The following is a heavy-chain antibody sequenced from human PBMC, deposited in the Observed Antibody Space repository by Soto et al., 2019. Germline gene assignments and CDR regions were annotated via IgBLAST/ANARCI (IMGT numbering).Heavy chain of an antibody. Sequence: SETLSLTCTVSGGSISSGGYYWSWIRQHPGKGLEWIGYIYYSGSTYYNPSLKSRVTISVDTSKNQFSLKLSSVTAADTAVYYCAGYSGYDYRVDYWGQGTLVTVSS. CDR3: AGYSGYDYRVDY. J-gene: IGHJ4*02. V-gene: IGHV4-31*03. CDR2: IYYSGST. CDR1: GGSISSGGYY. D-gene: IGHD5-12*01.